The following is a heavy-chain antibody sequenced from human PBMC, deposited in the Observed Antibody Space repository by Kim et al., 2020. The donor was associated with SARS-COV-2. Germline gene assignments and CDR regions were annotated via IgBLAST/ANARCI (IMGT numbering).Heavy chain of an antibody. Sequence: KYYADSVKGRFTISRGNSKNTRYLQMNSLRAEDTAVYYCARSVSFYYGMDVWGQGTTVTVSS. J-gene: IGHJ6*02. CDR3: ARSVSFYYGMDV. V-gene: IGHV3-33*01. CDR2: K.